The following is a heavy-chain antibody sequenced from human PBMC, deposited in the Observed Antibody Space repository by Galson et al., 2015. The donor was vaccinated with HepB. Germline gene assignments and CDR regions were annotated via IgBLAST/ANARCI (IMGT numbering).Heavy chain of an antibody. CDR2: IYSGGST. D-gene: IGHD3-10*01. J-gene: IGHJ4*02. CDR3: ARDKELGELLFDY. V-gene: IGHV3-66*01. Sequence: SLRLSCAASGFTVSSNYMSWVRQAPGKGLEWVSVIYSGGSTYYADSVKGRFTISRDNSKNTLYLQMNSLRAEDTAVYYCARDKELGELLFDYWGQGTLVTVSS. CDR1: GFTVSSNY.